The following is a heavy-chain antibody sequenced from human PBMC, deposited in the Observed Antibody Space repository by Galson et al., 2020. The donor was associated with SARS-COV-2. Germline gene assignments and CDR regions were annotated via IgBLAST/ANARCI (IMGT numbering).Heavy chain of an antibody. CDR2: IYYSGST. CDR1: GGSISSSSYY. Sequence: SETLSLTCTVSGGSISSSSYYWGWIRQPPGKGLEWIGSIYYSGSTYYNPSLKSRVTISVDTSKNQFSLKLSSVTAADTAVYYCARDLRFLEWLRVWYFDYWGQGTLVTVSS. D-gene: IGHD3-3*01. J-gene: IGHJ4*02. CDR3: ARDLRFLEWLRVWYFDY. V-gene: IGHV4-39*07.